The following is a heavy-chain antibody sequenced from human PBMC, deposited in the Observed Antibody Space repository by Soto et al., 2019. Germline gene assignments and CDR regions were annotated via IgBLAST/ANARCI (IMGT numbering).Heavy chain of an antibody. CDR2: IYYSGST. CDR3: ASYYYDGSAYYPFDY. Sequence: SETLSLTCTVSGGSISSSSYYWGWIRQPPGKGLEWIGSIYYSGSTYYNPSLKSRVTISVDTSKNQFSLKLSSVTAADTAVYYCASYYYDGSAYYPFDYWGQGRMVTVSS. D-gene: IGHD3-22*01. CDR1: GGSISSSSYY. V-gene: IGHV4-39*01. J-gene: IGHJ4*02.